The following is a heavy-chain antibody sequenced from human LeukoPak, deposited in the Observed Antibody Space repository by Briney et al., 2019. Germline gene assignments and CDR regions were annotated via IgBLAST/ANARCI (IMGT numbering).Heavy chain of an antibody. V-gene: IGHV3-74*01. CDR2: INSDGSST. CDR1: GFTFSSYW. J-gene: IGHJ4*02. Sequence: GGSLRLSCAASGFTFSSYWMHWVRQVPGKGLVWVSRINSDGSSTSYADSVKGRFTISRDNSKKKVYLQMNSLRAEDTAVYYCARGRPIDYWGQGTLVTVSS. CDR3: ARGRPIDY.